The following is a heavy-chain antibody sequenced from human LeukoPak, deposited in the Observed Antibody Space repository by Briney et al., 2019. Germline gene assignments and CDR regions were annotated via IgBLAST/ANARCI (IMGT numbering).Heavy chain of an antibody. J-gene: IGHJ4*02. CDR1: GYTFTGYY. CDR3: ARGYYDSSGSTLDY. V-gene: IGHV1-2*02. Sequence: ASVKVSCKASGYTFTGYYMHWVRQAPGQGVELMGGINPNSGGTNYAQKFQGRVTMTRDTSISTAYMELSRLRSDDTAVYYCARGYYDSSGSTLDYWGQGTLVTVSS. D-gene: IGHD3-22*01. CDR2: INPNSGGT.